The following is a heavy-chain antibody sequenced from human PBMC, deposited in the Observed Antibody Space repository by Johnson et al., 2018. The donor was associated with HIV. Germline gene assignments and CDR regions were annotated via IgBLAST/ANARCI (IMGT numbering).Heavy chain of an antibody. CDR2: INWNGGST. D-gene: IGHD4-11*01. Sequence: VQLVESGGGVVRPGGSLRLSCAASGFTFDDYGMSWVRQAPGKGLEWVSGINWNGGSTGYADSVKGRFTISRDNAKNYLYLQMNSLRAEEPAVYYWGCSVTTSDYDEAFNMLGQGTMVTVSS. J-gene: IGHJ3*02. CDR3: GCSVTTSDYDEAFNM. V-gene: IGHV3-20*04. CDR1: GFTFDDYG.